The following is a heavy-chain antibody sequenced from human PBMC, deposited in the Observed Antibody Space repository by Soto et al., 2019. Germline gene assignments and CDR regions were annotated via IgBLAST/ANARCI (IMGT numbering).Heavy chain of an antibody. D-gene: IGHD3-16*01. CDR2: IHPSGGST. V-gene: IGHV1-46*01. CDR1: GYNFRDHY. Sequence: QVQLVQSGAEVKKPGASVRISCRASGYNFRDHYIHWVRQAPGHGLEWMGIIHPSGGSTSYAQNFPGRVTMTSDTSTTTVYIEINSLRSEDTALYYCARASGGLDFWGQGTLVTVSS. J-gene: IGHJ4*02. CDR3: ARASGGLDF.